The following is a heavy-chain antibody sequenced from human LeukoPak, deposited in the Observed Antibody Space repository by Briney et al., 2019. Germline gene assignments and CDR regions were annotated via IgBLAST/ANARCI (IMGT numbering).Heavy chain of an antibody. V-gene: IGHV4-59*12. J-gene: IGHJ4*02. CDR1: GGSISSYY. CDR3: AREDYVWGSYRY. Sequence: SETLSLTCTVSGGSISSYYWSWIRQPPGKGLEWIGYIYYSGSTNYNPSLKSRVTISVDTSKNQFSLKLSSVTAADTAVYYCAREDYVWGSYRYWGQGTLVTVSS. D-gene: IGHD3-16*02. CDR2: IYYSGST.